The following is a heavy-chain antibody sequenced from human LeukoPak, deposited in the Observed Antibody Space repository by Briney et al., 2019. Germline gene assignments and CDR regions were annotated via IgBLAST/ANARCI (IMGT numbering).Heavy chain of an antibody. CDR1: GDSISSGDYY. J-gene: IGHJ4*02. V-gene: IGHV4-31*03. D-gene: IGHD2-15*01. CDR2: INYSGTT. CDR3: ARTYCRGGTCYSWDY. Sequence: SENLSLTCTVSGDSISSGDYYWGWARQHPGKGLEWIGYINYSGTTYYNPSLTSRVTISVDTSKNQFSLKLSSVTAADTAVYYCARTYCRGGTCYSWDYWGQGTLVTVSS.